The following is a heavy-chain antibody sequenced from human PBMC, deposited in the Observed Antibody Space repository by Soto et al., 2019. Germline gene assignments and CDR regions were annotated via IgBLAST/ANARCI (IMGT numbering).Heavy chain of an antibody. Sequence: GGSLRLSCSASGFSVSNTYMTWVRQAPGRGLEWVSAIYSGGNTYYADSVKGRFTISRDISKNTLYLQMDNLRAEDTAVYYCATATRVLGYCGGGTCYDYWGQGTLVTVSS. D-gene: IGHD2-15*01. CDR1: GFSVSNTY. CDR2: IYSGGNT. J-gene: IGHJ4*02. V-gene: IGHV3-53*01. CDR3: ATATRVLGYCGGGTCYDY.